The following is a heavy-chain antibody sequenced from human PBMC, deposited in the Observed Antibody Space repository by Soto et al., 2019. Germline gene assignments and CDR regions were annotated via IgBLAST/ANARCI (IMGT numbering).Heavy chain of an antibody. V-gene: IGHV1-3*01. CDR2: VNAGNENT. Sequence: ASVKVSCKASGYRFTKYDIHWVRQASGKRLEWMGWVNAGNENTKSSQKFQGRVSITWDTAASTVYMELSSLRSEDTAVYFCATQSPDYANRDFDYWGQGTLVTVSS. CDR3: ATQSPDYANRDFDY. J-gene: IGHJ4*02. CDR1: GYRFTKYD. D-gene: IGHD4-17*01.